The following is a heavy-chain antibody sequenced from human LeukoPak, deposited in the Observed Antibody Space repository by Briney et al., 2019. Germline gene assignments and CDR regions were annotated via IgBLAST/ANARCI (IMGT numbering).Heavy chain of an antibody. Sequence: PGGSLRLSCAASGFTFSSYSMNWVRQAPGKGLEWVSSISSSSSYIYYADSVKGRFTISRDNAKNSPYLQMNSLRAEDTAVYYCARDPTADSGWYNYWGQGTLVTVSS. J-gene: IGHJ4*02. CDR3: ARDPTADSGWYNY. CDR2: ISSSSSYI. D-gene: IGHD6-19*01. V-gene: IGHV3-21*01. CDR1: GFTFSSYS.